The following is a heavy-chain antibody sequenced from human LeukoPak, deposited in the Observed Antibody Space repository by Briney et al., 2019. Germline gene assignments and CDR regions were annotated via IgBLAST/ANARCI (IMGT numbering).Heavy chain of an antibody. Sequence: GASVKVSCKASGCTFSSYAISWVRQAPGQGLEWMGRIIPILGIANYAQKFQGRVTITADKSTSTAYMELRSLRSEDTAVYYCAREPGDPPPEEDYWGQGTLVTVSS. D-gene: IGHD3-10*01. V-gene: IGHV1-69*04. CDR1: GCTFSSYA. CDR3: AREPGDPPPEEDY. CDR2: IIPILGIA. J-gene: IGHJ4*02.